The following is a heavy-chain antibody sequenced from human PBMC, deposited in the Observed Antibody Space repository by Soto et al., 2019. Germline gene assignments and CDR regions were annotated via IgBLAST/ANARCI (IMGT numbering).Heavy chain of an antibody. V-gene: IGHV4-59*01. J-gene: IGHJ3*02. CDR2: IYYSGST. CDR3: ARDKNGRSAFDI. CDR1: DGSISGYY. Sequence: SETLSLTCTVSDGSISGYYWSWIRQRPGKGLEWIGYIYYSGSTNYNPSLKNRVTTSLDTSKNQFSLKLSSVTAADTAFYYCARDKNGRSAFDIWGQGTMVTVSS. D-gene: IGHD2-15*01.